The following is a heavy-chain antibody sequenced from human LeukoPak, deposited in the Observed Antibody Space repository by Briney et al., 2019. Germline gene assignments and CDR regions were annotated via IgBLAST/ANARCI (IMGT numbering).Heavy chain of an antibody. CDR1: GGSIRSYY. D-gene: IGHD6-19*01. J-gene: IGHJ4*02. V-gene: IGHV4-59*01. CDR3: ASGAEYSSADY. Sequence: SETLSLTCTVSGGSIRSYYWSWIRQPPGKGLEWIGYTYYSGRTNYSPSLKSRVTISVDTSKNQFSLKLSSVTAADTAVYYCASGAEYSSADYWGQGTLVTVSS. CDR2: TYYSGRT.